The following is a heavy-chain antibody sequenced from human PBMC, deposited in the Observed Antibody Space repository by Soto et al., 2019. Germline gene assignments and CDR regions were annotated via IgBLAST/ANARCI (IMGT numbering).Heavy chain of an antibody. Sequence: QVQLVQSGAEVKKPGSSVKVSCKASGGTFSSYAISWVRQAPGQGLEWMGGIIPIFGTANYAQKFQARFTITADESTSTAYMGLSSLRSEDTAVYYCARGDIGCSGGSCYLDYGGQGTLVTVSS. J-gene: IGHJ4*02. CDR1: GGTFSSYA. CDR2: IIPIFGTA. V-gene: IGHV1-69*12. CDR3: ARGDIGCSGGSCYLDY. D-gene: IGHD2-15*01.